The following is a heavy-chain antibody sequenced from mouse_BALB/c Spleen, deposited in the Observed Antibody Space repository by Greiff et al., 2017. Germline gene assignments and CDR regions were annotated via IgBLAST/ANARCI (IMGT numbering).Heavy chain of an antibody. CDR2: ISDGGSYT. Sequence: DVKLVESGGGLVKPGGSLKLSCAASGFTFSDYYMYWVRQTPEKRLEWVATISDGGSYTYYPDSVKGRFTISRDNAKNNLYLQMSSLKSEDTAMYYCARDIYYGSPYAMDYWGQGTSVTVSS. CDR3: ARDIYYGSPYAMDY. V-gene: IGHV5-4*02. D-gene: IGHD1-1*01. CDR1: GFTFSDYY. J-gene: IGHJ4*01.